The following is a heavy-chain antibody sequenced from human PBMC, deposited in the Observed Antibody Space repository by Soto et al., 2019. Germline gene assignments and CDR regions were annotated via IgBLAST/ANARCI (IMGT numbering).Heavy chain of an antibody. J-gene: IGHJ3*02. Sequence: PGGSLRLSCAASGFTFSSYGMHWVRQAPGKGLEWVAVIWYDGSNKYYADSVKGRFTISRDNSKNTLYLQMNSLRAEDTAVYYCARDQLIAVAAPDAFDIWGQGTMVTVSS. CDR3: ARDQLIAVAAPDAFDI. CDR2: IWYDGSNK. CDR1: GFTFSSYG. V-gene: IGHV3-33*01. D-gene: IGHD6-19*01.